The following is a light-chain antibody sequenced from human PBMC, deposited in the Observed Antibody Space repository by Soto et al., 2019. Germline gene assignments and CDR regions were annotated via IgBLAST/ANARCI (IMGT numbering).Light chain of an antibody. CDR1: QSISSW. Sequence: DIQMTQSPSTLSASVGDRVTITCRASQSISSWLAWYQQKPGKAPKLLIYKASSLESGVPSRFSGSGSGTEFTLTISSLQPDDFATCYCQQYNSYWTFGQGTKV. V-gene: IGKV1-5*03. CDR2: KAS. CDR3: QQYNSYWT. J-gene: IGKJ1*01.